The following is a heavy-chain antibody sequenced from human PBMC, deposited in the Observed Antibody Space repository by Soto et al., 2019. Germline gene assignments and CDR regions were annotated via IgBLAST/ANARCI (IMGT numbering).Heavy chain of an antibody. Sequence: SETLSLTCTVSGDSISIYYWGWIRQPPGKGLECIGYISYTGSTNYSPSLKSRLTISVDTSKNQFSLNLRSVTAADTAVYYCARGLNEYPYYFDYWGQGALVTVSS. CDR2: ISYTGST. CDR1: GDSISIYY. V-gene: IGHV4-59*01. D-gene: IGHD6-6*01. CDR3: ARGLNEYPYYFDY. J-gene: IGHJ4*02.